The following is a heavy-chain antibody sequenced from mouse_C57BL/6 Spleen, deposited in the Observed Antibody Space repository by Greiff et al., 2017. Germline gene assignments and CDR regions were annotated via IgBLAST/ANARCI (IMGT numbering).Heavy chain of an antibody. CDR2: INPNNGGT. Sequence: EVQGVESGPELVKPGASVKMSCKASGYTFTDYNMHWVKQSHGKSLEWIGYINPNNGGTSYNQKFKGKATLTVNKSSSTAYMELRSLTSEDSAVYYCAREGLDGNYVWFAYWGQGTLVTVSA. D-gene: IGHD2-1*01. CDR3: AREGLDGNYVWFAY. V-gene: IGHV1-22*01. CDR1: GYTFTDYN. J-gene: IGHJ3*01.